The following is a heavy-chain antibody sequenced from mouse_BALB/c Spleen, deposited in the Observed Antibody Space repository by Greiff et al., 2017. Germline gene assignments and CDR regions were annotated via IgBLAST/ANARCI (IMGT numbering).Heavy chain of an antibody. CDR3: VRHGITTDY. CDR2: IRSKSNNYAT. J-gene: IGHJ2*01. Sequence: EVKLMESGGGLVQPKGSLKLSCAASGFTFNTYAMNWVRQAPGKGLEWVARIRSKSNNYATYYADSVKDRFTISRDDSQSMLYLQMNNLKTEDTAMYYCVRHGITTDYWGQGTTLTVSS. V-gene: IGHV10-1*02. D-gene: IGHD2-4*01. CDR1: GFTFNTYA.